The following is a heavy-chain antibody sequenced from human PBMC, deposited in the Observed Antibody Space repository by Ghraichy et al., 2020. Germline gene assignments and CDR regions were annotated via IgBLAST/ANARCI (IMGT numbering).Heavy chain of an antibody. CDR2: INHSGST. V-gene: IGHV4-34*01. CDR1: GGSFSGYY. D-gene: IGHD2-2*02. Sequence: SETLSLTCAVYGGSFSGYYWSWIRQPPGKGLEWIGEINHSGSTNYNPSLKSRVTISVDTSKNQFSLKLSSVTAADTAVYYCARGSEGYCSSTSCYRALPYAARRSPYYMDVWGKGTTVTVSS. CDR3: ARGSEGYCSSTSCYRALPYAARRSPYYMDV. J-gene: IGHJ6*03.